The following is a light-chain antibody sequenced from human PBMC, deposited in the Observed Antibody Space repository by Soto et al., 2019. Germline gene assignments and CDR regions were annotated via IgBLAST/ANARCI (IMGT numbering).Light chain of an antibody. CDR1: SSDVGGSNF. Sequence: QSALAQPASVSDSPGQSITISCTGTSSDVGGSNFVSWYQQHPGKPPKLIIYDVENRPSGVSSRFFGSKSGNTASLTISGLQVEDEADYYCSSFESRGTLVFGTGTKVTV. CDR2: DVE. CDR3: SSFESRGTLV. J-gene: IGLJ1*01. V-gene: IGLV2-14*03.